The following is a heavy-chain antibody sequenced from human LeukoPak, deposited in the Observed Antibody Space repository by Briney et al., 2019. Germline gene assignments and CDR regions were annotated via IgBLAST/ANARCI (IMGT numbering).Heavy chain of an antibody. Sequence: GGSLRPSCAASGFTFSSYWMSWVRQAPGKGLEWVANIKQDGSEKYYVDSVKGRFTISRDNAKNSLYLQMNSLRAEDTAVYYCARDLVPAATPYNWFDPWGQGTLVTVSS. V-gene: IGHV3-7*01. D-gene: IGHD2-2*02. CDR3: ARDLVPAATPYNWFDP. J-gene: IGHJ5*02. CDR1: GFTFSSYW. CDR2: IKQDGSEK.